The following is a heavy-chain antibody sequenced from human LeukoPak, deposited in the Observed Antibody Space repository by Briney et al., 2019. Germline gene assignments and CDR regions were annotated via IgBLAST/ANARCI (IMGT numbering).Heavy chain of an antibody. CDR1: GGSISTYY. J-gene: IGHJ4*02. CDR3: ARDTYYSGSGTYFEDYFDS. V-gene: IGHV4-59*12. Sequence: SETLSLTCTVSGGSISTYYWSWIRQPPGKGLEWIGHIHGSGETDYNPSLKSRVTMSPDTSRNQFSLKVNSVTAADTAVYYCARDTYYSGSGTYFEDYFDSWGQGILVTVSP. D-gene: IGHD3-10*01. CDR2: IHGSGET.